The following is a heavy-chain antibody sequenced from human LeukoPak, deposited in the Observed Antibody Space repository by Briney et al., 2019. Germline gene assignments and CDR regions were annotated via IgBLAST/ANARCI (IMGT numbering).Heavy chain of an antibody. D-gene: IGHD5-12*01. J-gene: IGHJ4*02. CDR1: GGTFSSYA. Sequence: ASVKVSCKASGGTFSSYAISWVRQAPGQGLEWMGGIIPIFGTANYAQKFQGRVTITTDESTSTAYMELSSLRSEDTAVYYCARRPTRGYSGYDYFGYWGQGTLVTVSS. V-gene: IGHV1-69*05. CDR2: IIPIFGTA. CDR3: ARRPTRGYSGYDYFGY.